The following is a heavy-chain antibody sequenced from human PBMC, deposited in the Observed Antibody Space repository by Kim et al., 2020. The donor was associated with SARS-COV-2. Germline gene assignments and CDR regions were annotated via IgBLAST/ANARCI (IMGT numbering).Heavy chain of an antibody. D-gene: IGHD3-16*01. CDR2: IYYSGST. V-gene: IGHV4-31*03. J-gene: IGHJ4*02. CDR3: ARAKLLGELYYFDY. CDR1: GGSISSGCYY. Sequence: SETLSLTCTVSGGSISSGCYYWSWIRQHPGKGLEWIGYIYYSGSTYYNPSLKSRVTISVDTSKNQFSLKLSSVTAADTAVYYCARAKLLGELYYFDYWGQGTLVTVSS.